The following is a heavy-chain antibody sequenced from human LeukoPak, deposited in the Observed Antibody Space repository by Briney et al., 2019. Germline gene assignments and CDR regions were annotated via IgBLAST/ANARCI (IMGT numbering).Heavy chain of an antibody. D-gene: IGHD5-18*01. CDR3: AKGYNYAYEY. CDR1: GFTVSSSY. Sequence: PGGSLRLSCAASGFTVSSSYMSWVRQAPGKGLEWVSLIYSGGSTYYAASVKGRFTISRDNSKNTLYLQMNSLRPEDTAVYYCAKGYNYAYEYWGQGTLVNVSS. J-gene: IGHJ4*02. V-gene: IGHV3-53*01. CDR2: IYSGGST.